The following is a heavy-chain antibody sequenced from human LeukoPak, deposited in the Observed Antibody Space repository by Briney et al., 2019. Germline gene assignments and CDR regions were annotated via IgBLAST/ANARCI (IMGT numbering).Heavy chain of an antibody. Sequence: GGSLRLSCAASGFTFRSYGMHWVRQAPGKGLEWVAVISYDGSNKYYADSVKGRLTISRDNSKNTLYLQMNSLRAEDTAVYYCAKDTGYSVAAADYWGQGTLVTVSS. CDR1: GFTFRSYG. V-gene: IGHV3-30*18. J-gene: IGHJ4*02. CDR2: ISYDGSNK. D-gene: IGHD6-13*01. CDR3: AKDTGYSVAAADY.